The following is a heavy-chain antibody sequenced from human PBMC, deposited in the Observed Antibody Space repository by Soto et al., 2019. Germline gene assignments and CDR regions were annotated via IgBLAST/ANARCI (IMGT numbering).Heavy chain of an antibody. CDR1: GTIFRYVY. V-gene: IGHV1-45*02. CDR2: ITPFNGNT. D-gene: IGHD3-22*01. Sequence: ALVNGSLKCSGTIFRYVYLHWVRQAPGQALEWMGWITPFNGNTKYAQKFQDRVTFTGDTSLNTAYMELSSLRSDDTAMFYCASGRYDASGYFDYWGKGTLVTV. CDR3: ASGRYDASGYFDY. J-gene: IGHJ4*02.